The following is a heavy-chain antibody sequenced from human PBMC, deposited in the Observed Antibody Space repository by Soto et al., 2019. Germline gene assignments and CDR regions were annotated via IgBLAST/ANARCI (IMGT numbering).Heavy chain of an antibody. CDR3: AKVIAVAGTRPADY. V-gene: IGHV3-23*01. CDR1: GFTFSSYA. D-gene: IGHD6-19*01. Sequence: EVQLLESGGGLVQPGGSLRLSCAASGFTFSSYAVSWVRQAPGKGLEWVSAISDSGASTYYADSVKGRFTISRDNSKNSLYLQMSSLRAEDTAVYYCAKVIAVAGTRPADYWGQGTLVTVSS. J-gene: IGHJ4*02. CDR2: ISDSGAST.